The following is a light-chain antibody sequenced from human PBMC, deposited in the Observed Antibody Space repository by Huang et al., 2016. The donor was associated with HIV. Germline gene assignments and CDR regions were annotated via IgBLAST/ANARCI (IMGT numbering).Light chain of an antibody. CDR1: QGIGNS. CDR2: ATS. CDR3: QQYHSLPWT. V-gene: IGKV1-NL1*01. Sequence: DIQMTQSPSSLSASVGDRVTITCRASQGIGNSLAWYQQKPEKAPRLLLYATSTLESGVPSRFSGSGSGTHYTLTINTLQPEDIAIYYCQQYHSLPWTFGQGTKVEIK. J-gene: IGKJ1*01.